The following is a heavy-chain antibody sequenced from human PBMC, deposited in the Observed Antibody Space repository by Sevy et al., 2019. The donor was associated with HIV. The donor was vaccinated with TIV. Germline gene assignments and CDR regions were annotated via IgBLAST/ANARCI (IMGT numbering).Heavy chain of an antibody. Sequence: ASVKVSCKASGYTFTSYDINWVRQATGQGLEWMGWMNPNSGNTGYAQKFQGRVTMTRNTSITTAYMELSSLRSEVTAVYYCATPTGGNWFDPWGQGTLVTVSS. J-gene: IGHJ5*02. CDR2: MNPNSGNT. D-gene: IGHD2-15*01. V-gene: IGHV1-8*01. CDR1: GYTFTSYD. CDR3: ATPTGGNWFDP.